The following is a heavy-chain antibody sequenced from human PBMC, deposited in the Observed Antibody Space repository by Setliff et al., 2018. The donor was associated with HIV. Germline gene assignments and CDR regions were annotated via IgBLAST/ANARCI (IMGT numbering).Heavy chain of an antibody. CDR3: AGGFPYYYESSGHYAMDV. V-gene: IGHV3-20*04. D-gene: IGHD3-22*01. CDR1: GFKFDDYG. CDR2: ISWSGGGT. Sequence: PGGSLRLSCAASGFKFDDYGMSWVRQAPGKGLEWVSGISWSGGGTGYVDSVKGRFTVSRDDDKNSLHLVMNSLRVEDTAIYYCAGGFPYYYESSGHYAMDVWGQGATVTVSS. J-gene: IGHJ6*02.